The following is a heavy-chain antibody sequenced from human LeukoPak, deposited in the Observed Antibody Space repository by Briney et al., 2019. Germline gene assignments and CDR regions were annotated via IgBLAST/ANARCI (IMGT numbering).Heavy chain of an antibody. D-gene: IGHD3-9*01. CDR3: ARGETQLTSHLDY. J-gene: IGHJ4*02. CDR2: ISLSGNTI. V-gene: IGHV3-48*02. CDR1: GSTFSTYA. Sequence: GGSLRLSCAASGSTFSTYAMNWVRQAPGRGLEWLSYISLSGNTIYYADSVKGRFTISRDNAKNSLFLQMNSLRNDDTAVYYCARGETQLTSHLDYWGRGTLVTVSS.